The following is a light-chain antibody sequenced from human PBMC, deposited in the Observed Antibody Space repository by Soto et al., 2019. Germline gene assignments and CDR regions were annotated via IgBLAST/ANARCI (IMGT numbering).Light chain of an antibody. Sequence: EVVLTQSPGTLPLSPGERATLSCRASHSLTNNYLAWYQQKPGQAPRLLIFGSSDRATGIPDRFSGSGSGTDFTITISRLETEDFAVYYCQQYGSSPPYTFGQGTKLEIK. CDR1: HSLTNNY. J-gene: IGKJ2*01. V-gene: IGKV3-20*01. CDR3: QQYGSSPPYT. CDR2: GSS.